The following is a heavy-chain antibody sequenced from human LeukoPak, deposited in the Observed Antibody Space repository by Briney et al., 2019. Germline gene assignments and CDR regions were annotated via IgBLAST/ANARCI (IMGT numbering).Heavy chain of an antibody. D-gene: IGHD6-25*01. CDR2: ISAGGDTT. V-gene: IGHV3-23*01. CDR3: AAISYSGTWPVGY. CDR1: GFTFSSYA. J-gene: IGHJ4*02. Sequence: GGSLRLSCAASGFTFSSYAMSWVRQAPGEGLEWVSGISAGGDTTYTTDSVRGRFTISRDNSNNTLYLQMNTLTAEDTAVYYCAAISYSGTWPVGYWGQGILVTVTA.